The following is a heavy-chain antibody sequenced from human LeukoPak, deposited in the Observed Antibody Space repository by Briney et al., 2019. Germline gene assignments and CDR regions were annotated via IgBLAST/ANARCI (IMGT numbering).Heavy chain of an antibody. D-gene: IGHD3-3*01. CDR3: ARYYDFWSGYYTGWFDP. J-gene: IGHJ5*02. Sequence: ASVKVSCKASGYTFTSYGISWMRQAPGQGREWMGWISAYNGNTNYAQKLQGRVTMTTDTSTSTAYTELRSLRSDDTAVYYCARYYDFWSGYYTGWFDPWGQGTLVTVSS. CDR2: ISAYNGNT. V-gene: IGHV1-18*01. CDR1: GYTFTSYG.